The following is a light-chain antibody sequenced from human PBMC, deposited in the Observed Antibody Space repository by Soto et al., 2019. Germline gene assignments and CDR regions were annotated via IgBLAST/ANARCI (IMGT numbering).Light chain of an antibody. CDR3: QAWDSSTGV. CDR1: KLGDKY. J-gene: IGLJ1*01. Sequence: SYELTQPPSVSVSPGQTASITCSGDKLGDKYACWYQQKPGQSPVLVMYQDSKRPSGIPERFSCSNSGNTATLTISGTQAMDEADYYCQAWDSSTGVFGTGTKLTVL. V-gene: IGLV3-1*01. CDR2: QDS.